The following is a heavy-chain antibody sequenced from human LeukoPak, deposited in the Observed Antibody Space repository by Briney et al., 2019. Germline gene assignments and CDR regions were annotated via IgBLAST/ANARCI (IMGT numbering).Heavy chain of an antibody. CDR2: ITWNTGQI. Sequence: GGSLRLSCAASGFSFDDYALYWVRQAPGKGLEWVSGITWNTGQIEYADSVRGRFTISIDNAKKSLYLQTSSLRTEDTALYFCAKGRSLKQWLTYSWAEYIEYWGQGALVTVSS. J-gene: IGHJ4*02. CDR1: GFSFDDYA. D-gene: IGHD5-24*01. CDR3: AKGRSLKQWLTYSWAEYIEY. V-gene: IGHV3-9*01.